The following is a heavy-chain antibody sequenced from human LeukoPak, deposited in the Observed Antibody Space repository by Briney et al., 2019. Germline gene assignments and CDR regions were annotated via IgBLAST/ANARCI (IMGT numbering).Heavy chain of an antibody. J-gene: IGHJ4*02. CDR1: GFTFSSYE. D-gene: IGHD3-3*01. Sequence: GGSLRLSCAASGFTFSSYEMNWVRQAPGKGLVWVSDIKNDGSSTSYADSVKGRFTISRDNAKNTLYLQMDSLRAEDTAVYYCARRYDGALDYWGQGTLVTVSS. CDR2: IKNDGSST. CDR3: ARRYDGALDY. V-gene: IGHV3-74*01.